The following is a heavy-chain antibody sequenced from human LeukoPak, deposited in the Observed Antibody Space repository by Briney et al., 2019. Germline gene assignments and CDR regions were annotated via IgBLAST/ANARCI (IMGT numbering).Heavy chain of an antibody. CDR2: INIDGSSI. Sequence: GGSLRLSCTASRLTFNSYWMHWVRQAPGKGLVWVSRINIDGSSISYADSVKGRFTISRDNAKNTLYLQMNSLRAEDTAVYYCARVPATGTQFDYWGQGTLVTVSS. J-gene: IGHJ4*02. CDR1: RLTFNSYW. D-gene: IGHD6-13*01. V-gene: IGHV3-74*01. CDR3: ARVPATGTQFDY.